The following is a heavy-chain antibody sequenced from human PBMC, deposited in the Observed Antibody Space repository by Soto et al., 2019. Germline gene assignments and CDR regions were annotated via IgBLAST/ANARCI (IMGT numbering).Heavy chain of an antibody. CDR1: GYSFTSYW. V-gene: IGHV5-10-1*01. CDR3: ARKGEPRYWYFDL. J-gene: IGHJ2*01. D-gene: IGHD1-26*01. Sequence: GESLKISCKGSGYSFTSYWISWVRQMPGKGLEWMGRIDPSDSYTNYSPSFQGHVTISADKSISTAYLQWSSLKASDTAMYYCARKGEPRYWYFDLWGRGTLVTVSS. CDR2: IDPSDSYT.